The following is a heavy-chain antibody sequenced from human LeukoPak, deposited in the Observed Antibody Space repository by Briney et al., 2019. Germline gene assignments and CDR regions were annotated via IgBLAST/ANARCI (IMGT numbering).Heavy chain of an antibody. CDR1: GYTFTTDY. CDR3: ARDSSVARRSGSFNRGVDY. J-gene: IGHJ4*02. CDR2: INPSGGST. D-gene: IGHD1-26*01. Sequence: EASVKVSCKASGYTFTTDYIHWVRQAPGQGLEWMGIINPSGGSTTYAQKFQGRVIMTGDTSTSTVYMELRSLRSEDTAVYYCARDSSVARRSGSFNRGVDYWGQGTLVTVSS. V-gene: IGHV1-46*01.